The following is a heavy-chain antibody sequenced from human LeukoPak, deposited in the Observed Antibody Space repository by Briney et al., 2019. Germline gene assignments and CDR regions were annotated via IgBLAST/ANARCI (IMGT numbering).Heavy chain of an antibody. CDR2: IYYSGST. CDR3: ARDFKGMTTIDY. CDR1: GGSFRSSSYY. D-gene: IGHD1-1*01. Sequence: SETLSLTCTVSGGSFRSSSYYWGWIRQTPGKGLEWIGCIYYSGSTYYNPSLKSRVTISVDTSRNQFSLKLNSVTAADTAVYYCARDFKGMTTIDYWGQGTLVTVSS. J-gene: IGHJ4*02. V-gene: IGHV4-39*07.